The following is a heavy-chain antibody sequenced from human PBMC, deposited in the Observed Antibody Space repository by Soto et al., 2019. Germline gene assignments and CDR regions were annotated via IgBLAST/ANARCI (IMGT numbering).Heavy chain of an antibody. J-gene: IGHJ4*02. D-gene: IGHD3-22*01. CDR3: AKGPYDSLVFGGHYFDY. Sequence: YADSVKGRFTISRDNAKNSLYLQMNSLRAEDTALYYCAKGPYDSLVFGGHYFDYWGQGTLVTVSS. V-gene: IGHV3-9*01.